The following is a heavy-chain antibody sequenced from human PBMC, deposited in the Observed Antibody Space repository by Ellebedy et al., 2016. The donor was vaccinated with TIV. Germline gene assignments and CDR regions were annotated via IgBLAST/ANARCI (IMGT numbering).Heavy chain of an antibody. D-gene: IGHD2-15*01. J-gene: IGHJ6*02. Sequence: SQTLSLTCGVYAGSFTGYYWSWTRQTPGKGLEWIGEINYSGSTNYNPSFKGRVTISTDTSKNQFSLRMSFVTATDTAVYYCARGGSGNPRPSFFYYGFDVWGQGTTVTVSS. V-gene: IGHV4-34*01. CDR3: ARGGSGNPRPSFFYYGFDV. CDR1: AGSFTGYY. CDR2: INYSGST.